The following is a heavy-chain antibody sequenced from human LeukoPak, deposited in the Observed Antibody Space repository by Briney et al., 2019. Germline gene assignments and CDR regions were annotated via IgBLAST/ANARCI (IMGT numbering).Heavy chain of an antibody. Sequence: RPSETLSLTCTVSGGSINGYYWSWIRQSPGKGLESLGYIYYTGSTNYNPSLKSRVTISVDTSKNQFSLKLSSVTAADTAVYYCARVPTVTFFDYWGQGTLVTVSS. V-gene: IGHV4-59*12. CDR2: IYYTGST. J-gene: IGHJ4*02. CDR1: GGSINGYY. CDR3: ARVPTVTFFDY. D-gene: IGHD4-17*01.